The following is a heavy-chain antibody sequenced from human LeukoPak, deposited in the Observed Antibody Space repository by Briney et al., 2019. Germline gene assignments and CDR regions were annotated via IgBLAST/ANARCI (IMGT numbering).Heavy chain of an antibody. CDR2: IIPFLDTS. V-gene: IGHV1-69*05. D-gene: IGHD5-12*01. Sequence: SVEVSCKASGGTFSKYALSWVRQAPGQGLEWMGAIIPFLDTSNYPPKFQDRVTITTDESTSTAYMDLSSLRSDDTAVYYCARAQAGNYDWPLDLWGQGTLVTVSS. CDR1: GGTFSKYA. CDR3: ARAQAGNYDWPLDL. J-gene: IGHJ5*02.